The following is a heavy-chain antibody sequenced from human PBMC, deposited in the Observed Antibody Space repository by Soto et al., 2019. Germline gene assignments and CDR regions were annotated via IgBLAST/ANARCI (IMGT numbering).Heavy chain of an antibody. CDR2: IYPGDSDT. CDR3: AREPEHYNYGMDV. J-gene: IGHJ6*02. V-gene: IGHV5-51*03. CDR1: GYSVTSYW. Sequence: EVQLVQSGAEVKKPGESLKISCKGSGYSVTSYWIGWVRQMPGKGLEWMGIIYPGDSDTSYSPSFQGQVTIPADKSISTAYLQWSSLKASDTAMYYCAREPEHYNYGMDVWGQGTTVTVSS.